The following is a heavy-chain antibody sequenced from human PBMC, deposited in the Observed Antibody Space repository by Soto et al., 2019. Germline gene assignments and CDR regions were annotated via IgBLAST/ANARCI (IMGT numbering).Heavy chain of an antibody. CDR1: GYTFTSYG. D-gene: IGHD6-13*01. Sequence: ASVKVSCKASGYTFTSYGISWVRPAPGRGLEWMGWISAYNGNTNYAQKLQGRVTMTTDTSTGTAYMELRSLRSDDTAVYYCARDRYRYSSSWIIDHWGQGTLVTVSS. V-gene: IGHV1-18*01. CDR2: ISAYNGNT. J-gene: IGHJ4*02. CDR3: ARDRYRYSSSWIIDH.